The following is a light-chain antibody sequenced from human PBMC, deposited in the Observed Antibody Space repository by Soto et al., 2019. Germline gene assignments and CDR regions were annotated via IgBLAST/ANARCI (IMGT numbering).Light chain of an antibody. Sequence: DIEMTQSLPSLSASVGDRVTIICRARQGIRNDIVWYQQKPGKAPKRLIYAASSLQSGVPSRFSGSGSGTEFSLTISSLQPEVCATYYCPQYNIYSFGQGAKVDIK. J-gene: IGKJ1*01. CDR3: PQYNIYS. CDR1: QGIRND. CDR2: AAS. V-gene: IGKV1-17*01.